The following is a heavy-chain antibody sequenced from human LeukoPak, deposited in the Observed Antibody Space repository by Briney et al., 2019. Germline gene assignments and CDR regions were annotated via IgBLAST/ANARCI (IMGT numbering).Heavy chain of an antibody. Sequence: ASVKVSCKASGYTFTSYDINWVRQATGQGLEWMGWMNPNSGNTGYAQKFQGRVTMTRNTSISTAYMELSSLRSEDTAVYYCARGVRDYYDSSGYYHAFDIWGQGTMVTVSS. CDR3: ARGVRDYYDSSGYYHAFDI. D-gene: IGHD3-22*01. CDR2: MNPNSGNT. CDR1: GYTFTSYD. J-gene: IGHJ3*02. V-gene: IGHV1-8*01.